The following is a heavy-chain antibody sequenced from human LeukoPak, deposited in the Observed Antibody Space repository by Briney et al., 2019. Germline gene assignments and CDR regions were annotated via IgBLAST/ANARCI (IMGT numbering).Heavy chain of an antibody. V-gene: IGHV1-58*02. D-gene: IGHD7-27*01. Sequence: SVKVSCKASGFTFTSSAMPWVRQARGQRLEWIGWIVVGSGNTNYAQKLQERVTITRDMSTSTAYMELSSLRSEDTAVYYCAADGYLGTNFDYWGQGTLVTVSS. CDR3: AADGYLGTNFDY. CDR2: IVVGSGNT. CDR1: GFTFTSSA. J-gene: IGHJ4*02.